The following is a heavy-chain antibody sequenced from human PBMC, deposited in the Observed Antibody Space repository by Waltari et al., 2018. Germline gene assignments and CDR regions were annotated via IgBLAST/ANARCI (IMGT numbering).Heavy chain of an antibody. CDR2: INHSGST. CDR1: GGSFSGYY. CDR3: ARGSSWVRKYFQH. V-gene: IGHV4-34*01. D-gene: IGHD6-13*01. Sequence: QVQLQQWGAGLLKPSETLSLTCAVYGGSFSGYYWSWIRQPPGKGLEWIGEINHSGSTNSTPSLKSRVTISVDTSKNQFSLKLSSVTAADTAVYYCARGSSWVRKYFQHWGQGTLVTVSS. J-gene: IGHJ1*01.